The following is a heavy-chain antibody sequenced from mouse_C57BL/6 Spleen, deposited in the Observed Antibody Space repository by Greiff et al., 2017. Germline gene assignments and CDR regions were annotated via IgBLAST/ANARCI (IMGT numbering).Heavy chain of an antibody. Sequence: VQLQQSGAELVKPGASVKISCKASGYAFSSYWMNWVKQRPGKGLEWIGQIYPGDGDTNYTGKFKGKATLTADKSSSTAYMQLSSLTSEDSAVYFCARNDYGNDYAMDYWGQGTSVTVSS. V-gene: IGHV1-80*01. CDR3: ARNDYGNDYAMDY. CDR2: IYPGDGDT. D-gene: IGHD2-1*01. CDR1: GYAFSSYW. J-gene: IGHJ4*01.